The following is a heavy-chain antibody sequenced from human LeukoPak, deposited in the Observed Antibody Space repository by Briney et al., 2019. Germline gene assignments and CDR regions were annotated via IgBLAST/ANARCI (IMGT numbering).Heavy chain of an antibody. CDR1: GFIFTNYA. J-gene: IGHJ4*02. D-gene: IGHD2-2*01. V-gene: IGHV3-23*01. CDR2: ISGGGDST. Sequence: GGSLRLSCAASGFIFTNYAMSWVRQPPGKGLEWVSAISGGGDSTYYADSVKGRFTISRDNSKDTLYLQTNSLRAEDTAVYYCAKSRAVVPAAINYWGQGTLVTVSS. CDR3: AKSRAVVPAAINY.